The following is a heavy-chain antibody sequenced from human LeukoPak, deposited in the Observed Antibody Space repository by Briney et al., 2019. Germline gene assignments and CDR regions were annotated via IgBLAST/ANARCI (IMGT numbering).Heavy chain of an antibody. J-gene: IGHJ6*03. CDR1: GFTFRGHA. V-gene: IGHV3-30*04. Sequence: PGGSLRLSCVGSGFTFRGHAMHWVRQAPGKGLEWVALISYDGGKKYHADSVRGRFTISRDNSKNTLYLHMNSLRAEDTAVYFCAKGSKAVLFTRDHYMDVWGKGTTVTISS. D-gene: IGHD6-19*01. CDR2: ISYDGGKK. CDR3: AKGSKAVLFTRDHYMDV.